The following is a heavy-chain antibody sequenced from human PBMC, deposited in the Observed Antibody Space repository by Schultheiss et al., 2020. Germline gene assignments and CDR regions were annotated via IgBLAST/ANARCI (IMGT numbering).Heavy chain of an antibody. CDR2: ISWKSDHI. CDR1: GFTFGDYA. CDR3: AKVFSSPGGYYYHYGMDV. J-gene: IGHJ6*02. Sequence: GGSLRLSCAASGFTFGDYAMHWVRQAPGKGLEWVSGISWKSDHIGYADSVKGRFTISRDNAKNSLYLQMNSLKVEDTALYYCAKVFSSPGGYYYHYGMDVWGQGTTVTVSS. D-gene: IGHD6-13*01. V-gene: IGHV3-9*01.